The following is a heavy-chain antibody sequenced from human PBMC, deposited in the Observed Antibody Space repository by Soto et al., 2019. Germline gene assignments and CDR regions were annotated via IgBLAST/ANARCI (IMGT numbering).Heavy chain of an antibody. CDR2: ISSSSSTI. V-gene: IGHV3-48*02. D-gene: IGHD4-4*01. Sequence: GGSLRLSCAASGFTFSSYSMNWVRQAPGKGLEWVSYISSSSSTIYYADSVKGRFTISRDNAKNSLYLQMNSLRDEDTAVYYCATWKKMTTVTTFNYYGMDVWGQGTTVTVSS. J-gene: IGHJ6*02. CDR1: GFTFSSYS. CDR3: ATWKKMTTVTTFNYYGMDV.